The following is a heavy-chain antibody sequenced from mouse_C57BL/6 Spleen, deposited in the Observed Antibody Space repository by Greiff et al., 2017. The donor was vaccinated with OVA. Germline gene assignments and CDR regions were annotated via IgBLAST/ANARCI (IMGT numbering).Heavy chain of an antibody. CDR3: ARSGELGRRGNYFDC. Sequence: QVQLQQSGPELVKPGASVKISCKASGYAFSSSWMNWVKQRPGKGLEWIGRIYPGDGDTNYNGKFKGKATLTADKSSSTAYMQLSSLTSEDSAVYFCARSGELGRRGNYFDCWGQGTTLTVSS. D-gene: IGHD4-1*01. V-gene: IGHV1-82*01. CDR1: GYAFSSSW. CDR2: IYPGDGDT. J-gene: IGHJ2*01.